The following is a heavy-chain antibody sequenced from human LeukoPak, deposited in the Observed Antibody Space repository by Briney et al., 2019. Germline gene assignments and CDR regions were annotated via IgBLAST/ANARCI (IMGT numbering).Heavy chain of an antibody. D-gene: IGHD6-13*01. CDR3: AKGPYSSSWYDSYYFDY. V-gene: IGHV3-30*02. Sequence: GGSLRLSCAASGFTFSSYGMHWVRQAPGKGLEWVAFIRYDGSNKYYADSVKGRFTISRDNSKNTLYLQMNSLRAEDTAVYYCAKGPYSSSWYDSYYFDYWGQGTLVTVSS. J-gene: IGHJ4*02. CDR2: IRYDGSNK. CDR1: GFTFSSYG.